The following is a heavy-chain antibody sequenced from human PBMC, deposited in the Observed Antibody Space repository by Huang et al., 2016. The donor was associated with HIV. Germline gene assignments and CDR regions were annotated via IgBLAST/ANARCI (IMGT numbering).Heavy chain of an antibody. CDR2: IKQDESEK. D-gene: IGHD1-7*01. CDR3: ATKTAGMDI. J-gene: IGHJ6*02. Sequence: VESGGRSVQPGGSIKLSCVGSTFTFGAYCMSWVRQPPGKGLEWVAKIKQDESEKYYVDSVKGRFNISRDNARKVLFLEMDNLRVEDTAMYFCATKTAGMDIWGQGTTVTVSS. CDR1: TFTFGAYC. V-gene: IGHV3-7*01.